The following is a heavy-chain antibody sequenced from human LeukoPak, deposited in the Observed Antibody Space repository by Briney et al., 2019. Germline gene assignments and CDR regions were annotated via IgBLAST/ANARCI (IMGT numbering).Heavy chain of an antibody. V-gene: IGHV3-20*04. CDR2: INWNGGSI. Sequence: GGSLRLSCAASGFTFDKYGMSWVRQSPEKGLEWVAGINWNGGSIHYADSVKGRFTISRDNGKNSLYLQMNSLRAEDTAVYYCAKDLTGGSRYYFYYMDVWGKGTTVTISS. J-gene: IGHJ6*03. D-gene: IGHD2-8*02. CDR3: AKDLTGGSRYYFYYMDV. CDR1: GFTFDKYG.